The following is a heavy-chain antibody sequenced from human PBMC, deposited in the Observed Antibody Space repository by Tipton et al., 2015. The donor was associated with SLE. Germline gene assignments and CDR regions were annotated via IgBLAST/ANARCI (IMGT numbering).Heavy chain of an antibody. CDR3: AKDHDVGEAADDY. CDR2: ISGSGDST. V-gene: IGHV3-23*01. Sequence: GSLRLSCTASGFTFNNYAMNWVRQAPGKGLEWVSGISGSGDSTYSGDSVKGRFTISRDNSKKTLYLQMNSLRVEDTAIYFCAKDHDVGEAADDYWGQGTLVTVSS. D-gene: IGHD6-25*01. J-gene: IGHJ4*02. CDR1: GFTFNNYA.